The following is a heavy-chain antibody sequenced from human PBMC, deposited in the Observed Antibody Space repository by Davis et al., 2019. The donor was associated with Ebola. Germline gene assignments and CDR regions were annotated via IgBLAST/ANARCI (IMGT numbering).Heavy chain of an antibody. Sequence: GSLRLSCAVYGGSFSGYYWSWIRQPPGKGLEWIGEINHSGSTNYNPSLKSRVTISVDTSKNQFSLKLSSVTAADTAVYYCARETRSYYYDSSGYYSTFAFDIWGQGTMVTVSS. J-gene: IGHJ3*02. CDR2: INHSGST. V-gene: IGHV4-34*01. D-gene: IGHD3-22*01. CDR1: GGSFSGYY. CDR3: ARETRSYYYDSSGYYSTFAFDI.